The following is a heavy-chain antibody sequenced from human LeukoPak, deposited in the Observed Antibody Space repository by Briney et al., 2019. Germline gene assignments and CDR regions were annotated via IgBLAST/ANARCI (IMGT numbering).Heavy chain of an antibody. CDR1: GGSISSSSYY. J-gene: IGHJ4*02. Sequence: PSETLSLTCTVSGGSISSSSYYWSWIRQPPGKGLEWIGYIYYSGSTNYNPSLKSRVTISVDTSKNQFSLKLSSVTAADTAVYYCARFQVASYTFDYWGQGTLVTVSS. D-gene: IGHD4-11*01. CDR3: ARFQVASYTFDY. V-gene: IGHV4-61*01. CDR2: IYYSGST.